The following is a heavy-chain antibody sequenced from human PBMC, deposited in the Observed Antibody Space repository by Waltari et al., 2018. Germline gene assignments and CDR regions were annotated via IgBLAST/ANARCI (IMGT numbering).Heavy chain of an antibody. V-gene: IGHV4-30-2*01. Sequence: QLQLQESGSGLVKPSQTLSLTCAVSGGSISSGGYSWSWIRQPPGKGLEWIGYIYHSGSTYYNPSLKSRVTISVDRSKNQFSLKLSSVTAADTAVYYCARVYWSDFWSGWPYMDVWGKGTTVTVSS. CDR2: IYHSGST. D-gene: IGHD3-3*01. J-gene: IGHJ6*03. CDR3: ARVYWSDFWSGWPYMDV. CDR1: GGSISSGGYS.